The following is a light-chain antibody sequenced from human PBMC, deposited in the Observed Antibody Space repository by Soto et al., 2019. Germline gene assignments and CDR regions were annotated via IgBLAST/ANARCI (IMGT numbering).Light chain of an antibody. CDR3: QQLNSYSIT. CDR2: AAS. Sequence: DIQLTQSPSFLSASVGDRVTITCRASQGISSYLAWYQQKPGKAPKLLIYAASTLQSGVPSRFSGSGSGTEFTLTIRSLQPEDFATYYCQQLNSYSITFGQGTRLDIK. CDR1: QGISSY. V-gene: IGKV1-9*01. J-gene: IGKJ5*01.